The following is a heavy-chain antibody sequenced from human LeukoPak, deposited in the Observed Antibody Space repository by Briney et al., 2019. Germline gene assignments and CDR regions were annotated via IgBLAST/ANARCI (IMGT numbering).Heavy chain of an antibody. J-gene: IGHJ4*02. V-gene: IGHV4-59*11. Sequence: PSETLSLTCTVSGGSISSHYWSWIRQPPGKGLEWIGYIYYSGSTKYNSSLKSRVTISVDTSKNQFSLKLGSVTAADTAVYYCARGACGGDCYLVWGQGALVTVSS. CDR3: ARGACGGDCYLV. CDR1: GGSISSHY. D-gene: IGHD2-21*02. CDR2: IYYSGST.